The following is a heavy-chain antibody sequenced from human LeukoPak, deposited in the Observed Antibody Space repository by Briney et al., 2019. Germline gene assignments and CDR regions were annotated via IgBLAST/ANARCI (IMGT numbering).Heavy chain of an antibody. V-gene: IGHV3-23*01. CDR3: AKSGYCSGGNCLAWVDY. CDR2: ISGSGGST. J-gene: IGHJ4*02. CDR1: GFTFSSFA. Sequence: GGSLRLSCAASGFTFSSFAMSWVRQAPGKGPEWVSVISGSGGSTYYADPMKGRLTISRDNFKDTLYLQMSSLRAEDTAVYYCAKSGYCSGGNCLAWVDYWGQGTLVTVSS. D-gene: IGHD2-15*01.